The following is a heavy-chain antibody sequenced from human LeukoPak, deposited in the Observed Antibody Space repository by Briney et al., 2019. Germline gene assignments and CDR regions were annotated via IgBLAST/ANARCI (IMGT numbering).Heavy chain of an antibody. CDR1: GGSISSYY. V-gene: IGHV4-59*01. CDR3: AKGELYFDY. Sequence: KTSETLSLTCTVSGGSISSYYWSWIWQPPGKGLEWIGYIYYSGSTNYNPSLKSRVTISVDTSKNQFSLKLSSVTAADTAVYYCAKGELYFDYWGQGTLVTVSS. D-gene: IGHD1-7*01. J-gene: IGHJ4*02. CDR2: IYYSGST.